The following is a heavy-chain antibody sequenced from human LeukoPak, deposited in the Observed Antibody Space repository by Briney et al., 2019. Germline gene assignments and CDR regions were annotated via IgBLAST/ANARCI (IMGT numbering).Heavy chain of an antibody. CDR2: INWNSDSI. J-gene: IGHJ4*02. CDR1: GFTFDDYA. Sequence: PGRSLRLSCAASGFTFDDYAMHWVRQVPGKGLEWVSGINWNSDSIGYADSVKGRFTTSRDNAKNSLYLQMNSLRAEDTAVYYCAREEGSSWQRRVFDYWGQGTLVTVSS. CDR3: AREEGSSWQRRVFDY. V-gene: IGHV3-9*01. D-gene: IGHD6-13*01.